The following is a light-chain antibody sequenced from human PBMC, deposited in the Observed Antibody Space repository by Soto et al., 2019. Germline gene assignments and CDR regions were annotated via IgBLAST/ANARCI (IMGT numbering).Light chain of an antibody. CDR1: SSDVGGYNY. CDR2: DVT. Sequence: QSPLTQPASVSGSPGQSITISCTGTSSDVGGYNYVSWYQQHPGKAPKLMIYDVTNRPSGVSNRFSGSKSGNTASLTISGLQAEDEADYYCSSYTSSNTVIFGGGTKLTV. CDR3: SSYTSSNTVI. J-gene: IGLJ2*01. V-gene: IGLV2-14*01.